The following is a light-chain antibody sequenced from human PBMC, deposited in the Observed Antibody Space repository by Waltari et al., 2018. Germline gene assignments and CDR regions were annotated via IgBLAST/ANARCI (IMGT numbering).Light chain of an antibody. CDR1: RSNIGTNT. J-gene: IGLJ2*01. CDR2: SNN. V-gene: IGLV1-44*01. CDR3: ATWDDSLNGVV. Sequence: QSVLTQPPSASGTPGQGVTISCSGSRSNIGTNTENWYQQLPGTAPKVLMYSNNQRPSGVPYRFSGSKSGTSASLAFSGLQSEDEGDYYCATWDDSLNGVVFGGGTKLTVL.